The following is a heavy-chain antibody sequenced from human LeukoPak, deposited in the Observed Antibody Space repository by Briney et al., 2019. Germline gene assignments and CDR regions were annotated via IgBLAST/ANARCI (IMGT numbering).Heavy chain of an antibody. Sequence: ASVKVSCKASGYTFTGYYMHWVRQAPGQGLEWMGWINPNGGGTNYAQKFQGRVTMTRDTSTSTAYMELSRLRSDGTAVYYCARDRLVVVPAAIRGYYMDVWGKGTTVTVSS. CDR2: INPNGGGT. J-gene: IGHJ6*03. CDR1: GYTFTGYY. V-gene: IGHV1-2*02. D-gene: IGHD2-2*02. CDR3: ARDRLVVVPAAIRGYYMDV.